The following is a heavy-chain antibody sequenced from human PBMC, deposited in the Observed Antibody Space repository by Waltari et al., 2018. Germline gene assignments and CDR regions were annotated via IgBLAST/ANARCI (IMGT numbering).Heavy chain of an antibody. CDR3: ATNHYGTGKGWFDP. D-gene: IGHD3-10*01. CDR2: IYYTGRT. CDR1: GVSVRSGGYY. V-gene: IGHV4-31*03. Sequence: VQLQKSGPGLVKASETLSLTCRVSGVSVRSGGYYWSLLRQHPGQGLEWIGYIYYTGRTDYNPSLKSRVSISVETSKNQFSLKLSSVTAADTAVYYCATNHYGTGKGWFDPWGQGTPVTVSS. J-gene: IGHJ5*02.